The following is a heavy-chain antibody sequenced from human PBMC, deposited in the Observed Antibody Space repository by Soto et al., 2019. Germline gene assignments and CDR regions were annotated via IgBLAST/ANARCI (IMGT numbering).Heavy chain of an antibody. CDR3: AHSSGWELLDY. D-gene: IGHD1-26*01. CDR1: GFSLSTSGLG. J-gene: IGHJ4*02. Sequence: QITSKESGHTLVKPTQTLTLTYSFSGFSLSTSGLGVGWIRQPPETAREWLALMYWDDDKRYSPSLKSRLTITKDTSKNQVVLTMTNMDPVDTATYYCAHSSGWELLDYWGQGTLVTVSS. CDR2: MYWDDDK. V-gene: IGHV2-5*02.